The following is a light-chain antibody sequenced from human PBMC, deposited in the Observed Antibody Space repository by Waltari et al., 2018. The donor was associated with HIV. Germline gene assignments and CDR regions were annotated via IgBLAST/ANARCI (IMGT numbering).Light chain of an antibody. V-gene: IGLV2-8*01. Sequence: QSALTHPPSASGSPGQSVTIPSTGTSSDVGGYNYFSWYQQHPGKAPKLLIYEVSKRPSGVPDRFSGSKSGNTASLTVSGLQAEDEADYYCSSYAGSNKVFGGGTKLTVL. CDR3: SSYAGSNKV. CDR1: SSDVGGYNY. J-gene: IGLJ2*01. CDR2: EVS.